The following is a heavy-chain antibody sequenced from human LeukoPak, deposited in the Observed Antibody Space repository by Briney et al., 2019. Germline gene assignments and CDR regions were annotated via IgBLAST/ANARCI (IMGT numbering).Heavy chain of an antibody. D-gene: IGHD3-10*01. V-gene: IGHV1-2*02. CDR2: INPNSGGT. J-gene: IGHJ4*02. CDR1: GYTFTGYY. Sequence: GASVKVSCKASGYTFTGYYMHWVRQAPGQGLEWMGWINPNSGGTNYAQKFQGRVTMTRDTSISTAYMELSRLRSDDTAVYYCARKTYYYGSGSYGYWGQGTLVTVSS. CDR3: ARKTYYYGSGSYGY.